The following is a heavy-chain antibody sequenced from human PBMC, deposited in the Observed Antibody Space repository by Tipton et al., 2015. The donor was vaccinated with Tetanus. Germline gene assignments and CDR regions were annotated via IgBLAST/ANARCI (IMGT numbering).Heavy chain of an antibody. CDR1: GYTFTSYG. CDR3: ARDGGTYYYDSSGYSYAFDI. V-gene: IGHV1-18*01. Sequence: QLVQSGAEVKKPGASVKVSCKASGYTFTSYGISWVRQAPGQGLEWMGWISAYNGNTNYAQKLQGRVTMTTDTSTSTAYMELRSRRSDDTAVYYCARDGGTYYYDSSGYSYAFDIWGQGTMVTVSS. J-gene: IGHJ3*02. CDR2: ISAYNGNT. D-gene: IGHD3-22*01.